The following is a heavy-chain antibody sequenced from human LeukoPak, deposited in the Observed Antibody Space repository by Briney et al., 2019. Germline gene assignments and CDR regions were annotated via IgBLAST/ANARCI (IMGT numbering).Heavy chain of an antibody. Sequence: ASVKVSCKVSGYTFTGYYMHWVRQAPGQGLEWMGWINPNSGGTNYAQKFQGRVTMTRDTSISTAYIELSRLRSDDTAVYYCARGLDYDFWSGYLYWGQGTLVTVSS. J-gene: IGHJ4*02. CDR3: ARGLDYDFWSGYLY. V-gene: IGHV1-2*02. CDR1: GYTFTGYY. D-gene: IGHD3-3*01. CDR2: INPNSGGT.